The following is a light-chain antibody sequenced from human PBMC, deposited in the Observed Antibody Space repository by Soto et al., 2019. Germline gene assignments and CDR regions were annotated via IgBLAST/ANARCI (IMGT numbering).Light chain of an antibody. J-gene: IGLJ2*01. V-gene: IGLV2-14*01. Sequence: QSVLTQPASVSGSPGQSITISCTGTSSDVGTYNYVSWYQQHPGKAPKLIIYDVSPRPSGLSNRFSGSKSGNTASLTISGLQAEDEADYFCSSYASTSTLVVFGGGTKLTVL. CDR1: SSDVGTYNY. CDR2: DVS. CDR3: SSYASTSTLVV.